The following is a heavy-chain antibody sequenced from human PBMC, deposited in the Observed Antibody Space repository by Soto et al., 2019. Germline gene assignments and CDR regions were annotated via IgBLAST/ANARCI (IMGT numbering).Heavy chain of an antibody. CDR2: FSLSGTT. CDR1: GPSITGRSD. J-gene: IGHJ4*02. Sequence: QVQLQESGPGLMKPSETLSLTCTVAGPSITGRSDWSWIRQPAGKGLEWIGRFSLSGTTNTNPSLRRRVTMSADVSKNQFSMRLTSVSAADTGLYNCARGMTPPGAPAWYYFDSWGQGTLVTVSS. CDR3: ARGMTPPGAPAWYYFDS. V-gene: IGHV4-4*07. D-gene: IGHD2-8*02.